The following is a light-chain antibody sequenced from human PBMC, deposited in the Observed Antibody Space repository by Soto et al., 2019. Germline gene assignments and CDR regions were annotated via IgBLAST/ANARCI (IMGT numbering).Light chain of an antibody. Sequence: EKVMTQSPATLSVSPGERATLSCRASENVKTRLAWYHQKYGQPPRLLIYDAFSRATGITARFSGSASGTDFTLTISSLQSEDSAVYYCQQYDDWPLTFGGGTKVEIK. CDR2: DAF. V-gene: IGKV3-15*01. J-gene: IGKJ4*01. CDR1: ENVKTR. CDR3: QQYDDWPLT.